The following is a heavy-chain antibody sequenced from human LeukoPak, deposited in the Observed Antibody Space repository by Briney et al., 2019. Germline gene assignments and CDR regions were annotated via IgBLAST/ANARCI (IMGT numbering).Heavy chain of an antibody. D-gene: IGHD1-1*01. J-gene: IGHJ6*03. CDR1: GFTFSSFD. V-gene: IGHV3-13*01. Sequence: GSLRLSCAASGFTFSSFDMHWVRQPAGQGLEWVSTIGTASDTYYPGSVEGRFTLSRNNAKNSLYLQMNSLTAGDTAVYYCARGPPRGKYYYMDVWGKGTTVTVSS. CDR3: ARGPPRGKYYYMDV. CDR2: IGTASDT.